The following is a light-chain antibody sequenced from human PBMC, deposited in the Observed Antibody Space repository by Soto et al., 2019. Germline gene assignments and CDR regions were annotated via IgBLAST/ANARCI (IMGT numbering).Light chain of an antibody. CDR3: QQDNSFPGT. Sequence: DIQMTQSPSSVSASVGDRVTITCRASQGISSWLDWYQQKPGKAPKLLIYAASSLQSGVPSRVSGSGSGTDFTLTISSLQPEDFATYYWQQDNSFPGTFGQGTKLEIK. V-gene: IGKV1-12*01. CDR1: QGISSW. CDR2: AAS. J-gene: IGKJ2*01.